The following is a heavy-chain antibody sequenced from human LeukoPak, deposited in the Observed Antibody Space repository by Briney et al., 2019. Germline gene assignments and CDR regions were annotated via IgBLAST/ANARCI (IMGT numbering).Heavy chain of an antibody. Sequence: AXSGFTFSSXXXXWVRXXPGXXXXXXXVIXYDGSNKYYADSVKGRFTISRDNSKNTLYLQMNSLRAEDTAVYYCARGTPSSSGWLYYGMDVWGQGTTVTVSS. D-gene: IGHD6-19*01. CDR3: ARGTPSSSGWLYYGMDV. V-gene: IGHV3-30-3*01. CDR2: IXYDGSNK. CDR1: GFTFSSXX. J-gene: IGHJ6*02.